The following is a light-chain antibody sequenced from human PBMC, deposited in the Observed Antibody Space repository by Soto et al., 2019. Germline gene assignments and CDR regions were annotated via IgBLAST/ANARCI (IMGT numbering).Light chain of an antibody. CDR3: QQYHCLPQIT. V-gene: IGKV1-33*01. Sequence: DIQMTQSPPSLSASVGDRVTISCQASQGISNDLTWYQQKPGKAPKLLIYGASDLERGVPPRFSGRGSRTDFTLTISNLQPEDVATYYCQQYHCLPQITFGGGTKVEI. CDR1: QGISND. CDR2: GAS. J-gene: IGKJ4*01.